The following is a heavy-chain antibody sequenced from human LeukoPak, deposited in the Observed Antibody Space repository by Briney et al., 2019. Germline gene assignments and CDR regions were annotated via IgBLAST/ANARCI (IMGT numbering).Heavy chain of an antibody. CDR1: GGSITRSSYS. J-gene: IGHJ4*02. V-gene: IGHV4-39*07. CDR2: IFHSRPT. CDR3: ATPNYGDDPDSPFDF. Sequence: SETLSLTCTVSGGSITRSSYSWGWIRRPPGKGLEFIGSIFHSRPTYYNPSLKSRVTISVDTSKNQFSLTLSSVTAADTAVYYCATPNYGDDPDSPFDFWGQGTLVTVSS. D-gene: IGHD4-17*01.